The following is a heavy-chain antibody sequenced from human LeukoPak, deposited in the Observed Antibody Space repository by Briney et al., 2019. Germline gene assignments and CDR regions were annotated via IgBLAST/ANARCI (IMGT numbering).Heavy chain of an antibody. CDR1: GGSLSSYY. V-gene: IGHV4-4*07. J-gene: IGHJ5*02. Sequence: SETLSLTCTVSGGSLSSYYWTWIRQPAGKGLEWVGRGYFGGETNYNPSLKSRVTMSLDTSKNQFSLKLTSATAADTAVYYCARDGYYYDSSGYYHRWFDPWGQGTLVTVSS. D-gene: IGHD3-22*01. CDR3: ARDGYYYDSSGYYHRWFDP. CDR2: GYFGGET.